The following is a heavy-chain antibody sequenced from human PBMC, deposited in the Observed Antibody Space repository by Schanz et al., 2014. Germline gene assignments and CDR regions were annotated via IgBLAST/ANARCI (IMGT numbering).Heavy chain of an antibody. V-gene: IGHV3-7*01. CDR2: IKKDGSEN. CDR3: VRDSPGDWENFGGPPPSHYDN. Sequence: LQLQESGPGLVKPSETLSLTCTVSGASISSTRHYWGWVRQAPGKGLEWVANIKKDGSENYYADSVKGRFIISRDNAKSSQYLQMNILREEDTAIYYCVRDSPGDWENFGGPPPSHYDNWGQGTLVTVSS. D-gene: IGHD3-10*01. CDR1: GASISSTR. J-gene: IGHJ4*02.